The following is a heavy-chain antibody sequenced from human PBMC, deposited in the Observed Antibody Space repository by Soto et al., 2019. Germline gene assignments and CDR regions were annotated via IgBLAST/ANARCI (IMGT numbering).Heavy chain of an antibody. CDR3: TRQLFDSSLLWFDP. CDR2: IHYSGTT. V-gene: IGHV4-59*08. D-gene: IGHD3-10*01. J-gene: IGHJ5*02. Sequence: SETLSLICSVSDGSISRYYWNWIRQPPGKGPEWIGYIHYSGTTNYSPTLNSQVTISVDTSQNQFSLELSSVADADTAVSYWTRQLFDSSLLWFDPWGQGTLVTVSS. CDR1: DGSISRYY.